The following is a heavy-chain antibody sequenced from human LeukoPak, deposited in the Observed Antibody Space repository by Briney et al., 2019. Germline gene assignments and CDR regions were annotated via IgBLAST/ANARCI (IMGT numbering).Heavy chain of an antibody. J-gene: IGHJ6*02. D-gene: IGHD2-2*01. CDR3: ARDRPAGYCSSTSCSPYGMDV. Sequence: GGSLRLSCAASGFIFSSYGMHWVRQAPGKGLEWVAVISYDGSHKFYADSVKGRFTISRDSARSSLYLQMNSLRAEDTAVYYCARDRPAGYCSSTSCSPYGMDVWGQGTTVTVSS. CDR1: GFIFSSYG. CDR2: ISYDGSHK. V-gene: IGHV3-30*03.